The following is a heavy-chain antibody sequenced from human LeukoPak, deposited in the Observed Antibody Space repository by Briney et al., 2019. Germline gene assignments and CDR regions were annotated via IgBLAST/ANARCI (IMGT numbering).Heavy chain of an antibody. CDR1: GGTFSSYA. Sequence: ASVKVSCKASGGTFSSYAISWVRQAPGQGLEWMGGIIPIFGTANYAQKSQGRVTITADESTSTAYMELSSLRSEDTAVYYCASQVVVVIGDIYYYYGMDVWGQGTTVTVSS. CDR3: ASQVVVVIGDIYYYYGMDV. D-gene: IGHD3-22*01. J-gene: IGHJ6*02. CDR2: IIPIFGTA. V-gene: IGHV1-69*13.